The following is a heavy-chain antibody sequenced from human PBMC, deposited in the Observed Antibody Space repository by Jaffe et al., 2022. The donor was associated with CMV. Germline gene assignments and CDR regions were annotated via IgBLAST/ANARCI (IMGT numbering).Heavy chain of an antibody. CDR1: GYTFTSYD. CDR3: ARGWGWELADLVGEPAPQAEQAGGY. J-gene: IGHJ4*02. D-gene: IGHD1-26*01. Sequence: QVQLVQSGAEVKKPGASVKVSCKASGYTFTSYDINWVRQATGQGLEWMGWMNPNSGNTGYAQKFQGRVTMTRNTSISTAYMELSSLRSEDTAVYYCARGWGWELADLVGEPAPQAEQAGGYWGQGTLVTVSS. V-gene: IGHV1-8*01. CDR2: MNPNSGNT.